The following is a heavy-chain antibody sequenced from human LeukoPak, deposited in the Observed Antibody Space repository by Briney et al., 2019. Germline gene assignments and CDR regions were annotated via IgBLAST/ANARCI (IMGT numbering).Heavy chain of an antibody. CDR2: LYYSGST. J-gene: IGHJ4*02. D-gene: IGHD3-10*01. CDR1: GGSISNYY. Sequence: PSETLSLTCTVSGGSISNYYWSWIRQPPGKGLEWIGYLYYSGSTNYNPSLKSRVTISGVTSKNQFSLKLTSVTAADTAVYYCARGLGSRYYFNSWGQGTLVTVSS. V-gene: IGHV4-59*01. CDR3: ARGLGSRYYFNS.